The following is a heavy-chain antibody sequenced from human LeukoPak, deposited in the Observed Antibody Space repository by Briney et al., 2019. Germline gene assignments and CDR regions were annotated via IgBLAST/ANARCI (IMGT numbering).Heavy chain of an antibody. J-gene: IGHJ6*03. D-gene: IGHD3-9*01. CDR3: ARSVLTGFRGRYYYMDV. V-gene: IGHV4-4*07. Sequence: SETLSLTCTVSGGSISSYYWSWIRQPAGKGLEWIGRIYTSGSTNYNPSLKSRVTVSVDTSKNQFSLKLSSVTAADTAVYYCARSVLTGFRGRYYYMDVWGKGTTVTISS. CDR1: GGSISSYY. CDR2: IYTSGST.